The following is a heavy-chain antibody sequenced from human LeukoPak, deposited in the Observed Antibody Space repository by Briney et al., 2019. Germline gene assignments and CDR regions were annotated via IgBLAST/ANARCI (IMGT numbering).Heavy chain of an antibody. CDR1: GGSISSGDYY. J-gene: IGHJ5*02. D-gene: IGHD2-2*01. Sequence: SQTLSLTCTVSGGSISSGDYYWSWIRQPPGKGLEWIGYIYYSGSTYYNPSLKSRVTISVDTSKNQFSLKLSSVTAADTAVYYCARAVKLDYCSSNSCYSYNWFDPWGQGTLVTVSS. V-gene: IGHV4-30-4*01. CDR3: ARAVKLDYCSSNSCYSYNWFDP. CDR2: IYYSGST.